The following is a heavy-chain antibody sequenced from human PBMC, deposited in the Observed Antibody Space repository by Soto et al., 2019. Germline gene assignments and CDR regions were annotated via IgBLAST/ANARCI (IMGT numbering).Heavy chain of an antibody. CDR3: AKIGGTWDFDY. CDR2: ISAYNGNT. V-gene: IGHV1-18*01. CDR1: GYTYTSCC. Sequence: GASVKVSCKASGYTYTSCCMSWVRQEPGQGLEWMGWISAYNGNTNYAQKLQGRVTMTTDTSTSTAYMELRSLRSDDSAVYDCAKIGGTWDFDYWGQGTLVTVSS. D-gene: IGHD1-1*01. J-gene: IGHJ4*02.